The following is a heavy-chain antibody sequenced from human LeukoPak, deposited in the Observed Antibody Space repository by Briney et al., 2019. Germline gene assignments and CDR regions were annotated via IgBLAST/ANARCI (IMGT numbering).Heavy chain of an antibody. D-gene: IGHD5-18*01. V-gene: IGHV4-61*01. J-gene: IGHJ6*04. CDR2: IYYSGST. Sequence: SETLSLTCTVSGGSVSSGSYYWSWIRQPPGKGLEWIGYIYYSGSTNYNPSLKSRVTISVDTSKNQFSLKLSSVTAVDTAVYYCARVAHSYGHVPYYYGMDVWGKGTTVTVSS. CDR1: GGSVSSGSYY. CDR3: ARVAHSYGHVPYYYGMDV.